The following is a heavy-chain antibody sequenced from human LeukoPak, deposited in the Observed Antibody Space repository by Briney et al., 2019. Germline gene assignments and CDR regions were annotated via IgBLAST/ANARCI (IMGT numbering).Heavy chain of an antibody. V-gene: IGHV3-33*06. D-gene: IGHD3-10*01. CDR2: IWYGGSNK. J-gene: IGHJ4*02. CDR1: GFTFSSYG. Sequence: GRSLRLSCAASGFTFSSYGMHWVRQAPGKGLEWVAVIWYGGSNKYYADSVKGRFTISRDNSKNTLYLQMNSLRAEDTAVYYCAKDLSITMVRGVLDYWGQGTLVTVSS. CDR3: AKDLSITMVRGVLDY.